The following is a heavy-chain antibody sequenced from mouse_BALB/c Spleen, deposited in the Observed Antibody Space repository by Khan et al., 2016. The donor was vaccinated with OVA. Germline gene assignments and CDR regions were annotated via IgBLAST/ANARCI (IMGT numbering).Heavy chain of an antibody. V-gene: IGHV1S136*01. CDR2: IHPYTYDD. D-gene: IGHD1-1*01. Sequence: EVQLQQSGPELVKPGASVKMSCKASGYTFTSYVMHWVKEKPGQGLEWIGYIHPYTYDDKYNETFKGKATLNSDKSSSPAYMELSSLTSEDSAVYYCVRALYYYGSSYEGFAYWGQGTLVTVSA. CDR3: VRALYYYGSSYEGFAY. CDR1: GYTFTSYV. J-gene: IGHJ3*01.